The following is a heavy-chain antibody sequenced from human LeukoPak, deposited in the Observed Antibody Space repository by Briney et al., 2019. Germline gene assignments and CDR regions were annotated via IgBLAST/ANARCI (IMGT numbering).Heavy chain of an antibody. CDR2: INPNSGGT. CDR1: GYTFTGYY. J-gene: IGHJ6*02. CDR3: ARGPYGDYDGTYGMDV. D-gene: IGHD4-17*01. Sequence: ASVKVSCKASGYTFTGYYMHWVRQAPGQGLEWMGWINPNSGGTNYAQKFRGRVTMTRDTSISTAYMELSRLRSDDTAVYYCARGPYGDYDGTYGMDVWGQGTTVTVSS. V-gene: IGHV1-2*02.